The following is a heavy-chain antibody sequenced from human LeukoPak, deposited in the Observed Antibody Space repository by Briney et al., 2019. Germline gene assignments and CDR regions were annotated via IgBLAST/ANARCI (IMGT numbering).Heavy chain of an antibody. CDR1: GFTFSSYA. Sequence: GGSLRLSCAACGFTFSSYAMTWVRQAPGKGLEWVAVISYDGSNKYYADSVKGRFTISRDNSKNTLYLQMNSLRAEDTAVYYCARDMVSFWSGYGGMDVWGQGTTVTVSS. CDR2: ISYDGSNK. V-gene: IGHV3-30-3*01. D-gene: IGHD3-3*01. CDR3: ARDMVSFWSGYGGMDV. J-gene: IGHJ6*02.